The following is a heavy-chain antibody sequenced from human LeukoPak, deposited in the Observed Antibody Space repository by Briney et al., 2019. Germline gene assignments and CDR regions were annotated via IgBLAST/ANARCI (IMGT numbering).Heavy chain of an antibody. Sequence: ASVKVSCKASGYTFTGYYMHWVRQAPGQGLEWMGWINPNSGGTNYAQKFQGRVTMTRDTSISTAYMELSRLRSDDTAVYYCARVRLWPYYYYYMDVWGKGTTVTVSS. CDR1: GYTFTGYY. CDR2: INPNSGGT. D-gene: IGHD2-21*01. V-gene: IGHV1-2*02. CDR3: ARVRLWPYYYYYMDV. J-gene: IGHJ6*03.